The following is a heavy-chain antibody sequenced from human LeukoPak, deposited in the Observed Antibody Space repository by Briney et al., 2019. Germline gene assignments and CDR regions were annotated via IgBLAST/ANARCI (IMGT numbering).Heavy chain of an antibody. V-gene: IGHV4-59*01. D-gene: IGHD3-3*01. Sequence: SETLSLTCTVSGGSISGYSWHWIRQSPGKGLEWIGYINYFGTTTYKPSLKSRGTISLDTSKNQISLKLNSVTAEDTAVYYCARDFGGDTVGRASIWFAPWGQGTLVTVSS. J-gene: IGHJ5*02. CDR1: GGSISGYS. CDR3: ARDFGGDTVGRASIWFAP. CDR2: INYFGTT.